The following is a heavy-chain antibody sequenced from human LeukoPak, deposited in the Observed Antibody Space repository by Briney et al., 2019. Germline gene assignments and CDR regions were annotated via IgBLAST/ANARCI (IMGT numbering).Heavy chain of an antibody. V-gene: IGHV4-34*01. CDR1: GGSISSYY. Sequence: PSETLSLTCTVSGGSISSYYWSWIRQPPGKGLEWIGEINHSGSTNYNPSLKSRVTISVDTSKNQFSLKLSSVTAADTAVYYCARGLSWGIVNYWGQGTLVTVSS. D-gene: IGHD3-16*01. CDR2: INHSGST. J-gene: IGHJ4*02. CDR3: ARGLSWGIVNY.